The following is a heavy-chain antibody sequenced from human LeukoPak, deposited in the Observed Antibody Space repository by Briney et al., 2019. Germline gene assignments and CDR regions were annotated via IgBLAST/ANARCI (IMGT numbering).Heavy chain of an antibody. D-gene: IGHD4-17*01. J-gene: IGHJ4*02. Sequence: GGSLRLSCAASGFTLSSYWMSWVREAPGKGLEWVANIKQDGSEKYYVDSVKGRFTISRDNAKNSLYLQMNSLRAEDKAVYYCARALPMTAVTYYFDYWGQGTLVTVSS. CDR2: IKQDGSEK. V-gene: IGHV3-7*01. CDR3: ARALPMTAVTYYFDY. CDR1: GFTLSSYW.